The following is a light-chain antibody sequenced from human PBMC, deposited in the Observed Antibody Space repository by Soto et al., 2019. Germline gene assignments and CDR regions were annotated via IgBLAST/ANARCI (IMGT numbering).Light chain of an antibody. CDR1: QSISTTY. Sequence: EIVLTQSPGTLSLSPGERATLSCRASQSISTTYLAWYQQTPGQAPRLLIYATSNRATGTPDRFTGSGSGTDFTLPISRLEPEDSAVYYCQQYGSSPMYTFGQGTKLEI. J-gene: IGKJ2*01. CDR3: QQYGSSPMYT. V-gene: IGKV3-20*01. CDR2: ATS.